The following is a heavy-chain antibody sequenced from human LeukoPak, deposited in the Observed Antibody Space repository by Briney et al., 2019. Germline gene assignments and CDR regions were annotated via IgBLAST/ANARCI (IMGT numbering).Heavy chain of an antibody. CDR1: GFTFSSYA. V-gene: IGHV3-30-3*01. CDR2: MSYDGNNE. CDR3: ARGIEPVVVITPVAY. J-gene: IGHJ4*02. D-gene: IGHD3-22*01. Sequence: PGGSLRLSCAASGFTFSSYAMHWVRQAPGQGLEWVAVMSYDGNNEYYADSVKGRFTISGDNSKNTLYLQMNSLRAEDTAVYYCARGIEPVVVITPVAYWGQGTLVTVSS.